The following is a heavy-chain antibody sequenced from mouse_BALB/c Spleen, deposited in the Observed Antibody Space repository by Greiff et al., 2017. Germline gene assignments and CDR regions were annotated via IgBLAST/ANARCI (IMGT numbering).Heavy chain of an antibody. CDR1: GYAFSSYW. Sequence: QVQLQQSGAELVRPGSSVKISCKASGYAFSSYWMNWVKQRPGQGLEWIGQIYPGDGDTNYNGKFKGKATLTADKSSSTAYMQLSSLASEDSALYYCARAFYDEWFAYWGQGTLVTVSA. CDR3: ARAFYDEWFAY. V-gene: IGHV1-80*01. D-gene: IGHD2-12*01. J-gene: IGHJ3*01. CDR2: IYPGDGDT.